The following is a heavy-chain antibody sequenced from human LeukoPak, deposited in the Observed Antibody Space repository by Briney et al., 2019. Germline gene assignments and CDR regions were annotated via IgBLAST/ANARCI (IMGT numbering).Heavy chain of an antibody. J-gene: IGHJ3*02. CDR2: ISYDGSNK. Sequence: SGGSLRLSCAASGFTFSSYGMHWVRQAPGKGLEWVAVISYDGSNKYYADSVKGRFTISRDNSKNTLYLQMNSLRAEDTAVYYCAKDRGIYSSGWWGVFDIWGQGTMVTVSS. D-gene: IGHD6-19*01. CDR3: AKDRGIYSSGWWGVFDI. CDR1: GFTFSSYG. V-gene: IGHV3-30*18.